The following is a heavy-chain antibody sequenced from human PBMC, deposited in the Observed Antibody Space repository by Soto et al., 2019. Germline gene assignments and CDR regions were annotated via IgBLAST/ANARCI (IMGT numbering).Heavy chain of an antibody. D-gene: IGHD1-7*01. J-gene: IGHJ4*02. V-gene: IGHV3-74*01. CDR1: GFTFSSYW. Sequence: EVQLVESGGGLVQPGGSLRLSCAASGFTFSSYWMHWVRQAPGKGLVWVSRINSDGSSTSYADSVKGRFTISRDNAKNTLYLQMNGLRAEDTAVYYCASWETGTTFHHDYWGQGTLVTVSS. CDR3: ASWETGTTFHHDY. CDR2: INSDGSST.